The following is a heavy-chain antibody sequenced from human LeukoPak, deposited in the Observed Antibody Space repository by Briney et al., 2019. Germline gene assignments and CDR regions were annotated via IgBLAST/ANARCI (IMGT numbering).Heavy chain of an antibody. CDR2: ISGSGGST. J-gene: IGHJ6*02. CDR1: GFTFSSYA. CDR3: AKLEGGNSRYYYYGMDV. Sequence: TGGSLRLSCAASGFTFSSYAMSWVRQAPGKGLEWVSAISGSGGSTYYADSVKGRFTISRDNSKNTLYLQMNSLRAEDTAVYYCAKLEGGNSRYYYYGMDVWGQGTTVTVSS. D-gene: IGHD2-21*02. V-gene: IGHV3-23*01.